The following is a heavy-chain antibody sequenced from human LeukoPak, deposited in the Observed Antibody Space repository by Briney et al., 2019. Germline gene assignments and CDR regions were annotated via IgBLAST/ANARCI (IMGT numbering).Heavy chain of an antibody. D-gene: IGHD3-10*01. CDR1: SGSINSYY. CDR2: IYTSGST. Sequence: SETLSLTCTVSSGSINSYYWSWIRQPAGKGLEWIGRIYTSGSTNYNPSLKSRVTMSVDTSKNQFSLKLSSVTAADTAVYYCARGGGSGSYYHYWGQGTLVTVSS. J-gene: IGHJ4*02. V-gene: IGHV4-4*07. CDR3: ARGGGSGSYYHY.